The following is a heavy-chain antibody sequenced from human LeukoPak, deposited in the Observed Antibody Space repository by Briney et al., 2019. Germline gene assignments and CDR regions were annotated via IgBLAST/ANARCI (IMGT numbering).Heavy chain of an antibody. D-gene: IGHD3-22*01. J-gene: IGHJ4*02. Sequence: SETLSLTCTVSGDSISNYYWSWILQPPGKELVWIVYIYYSGSTNYHRSLKSRVTISVDTSKNQFSLKLSTVTAADTAVYYCARLNETPRLYHYGRSGEIEYWGQGTLVTVSS. CDR2: IYYSGST. V-gene: IGHV4-59*08. CDR3: ARLNETPRLYHYGRSGEIEY. CDR1: GDSISNYY.